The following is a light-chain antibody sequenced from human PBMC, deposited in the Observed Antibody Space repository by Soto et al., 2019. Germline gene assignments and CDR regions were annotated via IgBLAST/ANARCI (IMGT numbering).Light chain of an antibody. CDR1: QSVSNSY. J-gene: IGKJ2*01. CDR3: KQYCNSPRT. Sequence: EIVLTQSPGTLSLSPGERASLSCRASQSVSNSYLAWYQQKPCQAPRLLIYGASSRATGIPDRFSGSGSGTDFTLTINRLEHDDLAGYYCKQYCNSPRTFGQGTKLVIK. V-gene: IGKV3-20*01. CDR2: GAS.